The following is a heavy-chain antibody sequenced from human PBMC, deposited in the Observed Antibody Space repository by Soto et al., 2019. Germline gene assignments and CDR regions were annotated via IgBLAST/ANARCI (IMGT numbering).Heavy chain of an antibody. V-gene: IGHV3-30*18. CDR3: AKDLDPRPERSGGIDY. Sequence: LSLSCAASGFTFSSYGMHCVRQAPGKGLERVAVISYAGINKYYADSVKGRFTISRDNSKNTLYLQMNSLRPEDTAVHYSAKDLDPRPERSGGIDYWGQGTLVTVSS. CDR2: ISYAGINK. D-gene: IGHD2-15*01. CDR1: GFTFSSYG. J-gene: IGHJ4*01.